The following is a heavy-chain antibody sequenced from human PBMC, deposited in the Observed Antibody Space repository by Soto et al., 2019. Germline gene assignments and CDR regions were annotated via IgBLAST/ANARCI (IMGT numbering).Heavy chain of an antibody. D-gene: IGHD2-2*01. CDR3: ARVSREVVPAAIDY. CDR1: RLVFDDYW. J-gene: IGHJ4*02. Sequence: GGSLRLSCAASRLVFDDYWMNWVRQAPGKGLEWVANIKQDGSSTTYADSVKGRFTISRDNAKNTLYLQMTSLRAEDTAVYYCARVSREVVPAAIDYWGQGTLVTVSS. V-gene: IGHV3-7*02. CDR2: IKQDGSST.